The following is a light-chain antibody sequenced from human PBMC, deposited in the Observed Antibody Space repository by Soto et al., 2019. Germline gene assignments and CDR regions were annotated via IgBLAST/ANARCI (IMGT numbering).Light chain of an antibody. CDR2: GAS. J-gene: IGKJ4*01. CDR3: QQYGVTPPNT. Sequence: EIVLTQSPGTLSLSPGERATLSFRAIQIVSSTYLAWFQQKAGQAPRLLIYGASTRATGIPDRFSGSGSGTDFTLTISGLEPEDFALYYCQQYGVTPPNTFGGGTKVDIK. CDR1: QIVSSTY. V-gene: IGKV3-20*01.